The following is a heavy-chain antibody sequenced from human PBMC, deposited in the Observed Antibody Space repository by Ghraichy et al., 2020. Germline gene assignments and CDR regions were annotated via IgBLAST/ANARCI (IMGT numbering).Heavy chain of an antibody. CDR3: ARDNSATLVTMYWWFDP. CDR2: INPSGDYT. CDR1: GFTFTSYW. D-gene: IGHD2-21*02. V-gene: IGHV1-46*01. J-gene: IGHJ5*02. Sequence: SVKVSCKASGFTFTSYWMHWVRQAPGQGLEWVGLINPSGDYTLYAQKFQGRVTMTRDTSTTTDYMELSNLRSEDTAVYYCARDNSATLVTMYWWFDPWGQGTLVTVSS.